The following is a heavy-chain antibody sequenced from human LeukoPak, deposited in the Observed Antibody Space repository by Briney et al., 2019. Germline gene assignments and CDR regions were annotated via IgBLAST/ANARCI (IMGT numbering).Heavy chain of an antibody. CDR2: IYYSGST. Sequence: SETLSLTCTVSGGSISSYYRSWIRQPPGKGLEWIGYIYYSGSTNYNPSLKSRVTISVDTSKNQFSLKLSSVTAADTAVYYCASPNGYGSGRPWGQGTLVTVSS. CDR1: GGSISSYY. CDR3: ASPNGYGSGRP. D-gene: IGHD3-10*01. V-gene: IGHV4-59*08. J-gene: IGHJ5*02.